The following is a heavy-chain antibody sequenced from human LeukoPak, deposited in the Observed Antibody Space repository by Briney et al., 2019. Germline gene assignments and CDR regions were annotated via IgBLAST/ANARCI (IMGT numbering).Heavy chain of an antibody. Sequence: LSQTLSLTCAISGDSVSSNSAAWDWVRQSPSRGFEWLGRTYYMSKWYNDYAVSVKSRITINPDTSKNQFSLQLNSVTPEDTAVYYCARGTSGYSSGWYNYWGQGTLVTVSS. CDR2: TYYMSKWYN. J-gene: IGHJ4*02. CDR1: GDSVSSNSAA. D-gene: IGHD6-19*01. CDR3: ARGTSGYSSGWYNY. V-gene: IGHV6-1*01.